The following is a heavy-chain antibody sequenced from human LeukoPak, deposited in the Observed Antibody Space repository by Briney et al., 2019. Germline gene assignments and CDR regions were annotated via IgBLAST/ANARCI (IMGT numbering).Heavy chain of an antibody. J-gene: IGHJ4*02. CDR2: ISGSGGST. CDR3: AKDGVFWSPQFDY. V-gene: IGHV3-23*01. Sequence: GGSLRLSCAASGFTFSGYVMSWVRQAPGKGLEWVSAISGSGGSTYYADSVKGRFTISRDNSKNTLYLQMNSLRAEDTAVYYCAKDGVFWSPQFDYWGQGTLVTVSS. CDR1: GFTFSGYV. D-gene: IGHD6-13*01.